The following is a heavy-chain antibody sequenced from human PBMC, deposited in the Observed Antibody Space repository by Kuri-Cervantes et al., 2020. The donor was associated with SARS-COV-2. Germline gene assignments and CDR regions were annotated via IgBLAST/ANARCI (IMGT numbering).Heavy chain of an antibody. Sequence: SETLSLTCTVSGGSISSSSYYWGWIRQPPGKGLEWIGSIYYSGSTYYNPSLKSRVTISVDTSKNQFSLKLSSVTAADTAVYYCARVKTIFGVAPFDCWGQGTLVTVSS. J-gene: IGHJ4*02. D-gene: IGHD3-3*01. CDR1: GGSISSSSYY. CDR2: IYYSGST. CDR3: ARVKTIFGVAPFDC. V-gene: IGHV4-39*07.